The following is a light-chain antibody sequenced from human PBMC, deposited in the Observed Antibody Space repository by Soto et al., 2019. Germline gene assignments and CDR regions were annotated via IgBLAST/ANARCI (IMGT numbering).Light chain of an antibody. Sequence: QSVLTQPPSVSGAPGQRVTTSCTGSSSNIGAGYDVHWYQQLPGTAPKLLIYGNSNRPSGVPDRFSGSKSGTSASLAITGLQAEDEADYYCQSYDSSLSVLVFGGGTQLTVL. J-gene: IGLJ2*01. CDR3: QSYDSSLSVLV. CDR1: SSNIGAGYD. V-gene: IGLV1-40*01. CDR2: GNS.